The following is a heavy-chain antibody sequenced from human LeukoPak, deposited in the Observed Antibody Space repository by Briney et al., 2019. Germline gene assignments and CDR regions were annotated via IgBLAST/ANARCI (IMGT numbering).Heavy chain of an antibody. CDR2: FDPEDGET. Sequence: ASVKVSCKVSGYTLTELSMHWVRQAPGKGLEWMGGFDPEDGETIYALKFQGRVTMTEDTSTDTAYMELSSLRSEDTAVYYCVTAEWELLRGAHFDYWGQGTLVTVSS. CDR3: VTAEWELLRGAHFDY. J-gene: IGHJ4*02. V-gene: IGHV1-24*01. CDR1: GYTLTELS. D-gene: IGHD1-26*01.